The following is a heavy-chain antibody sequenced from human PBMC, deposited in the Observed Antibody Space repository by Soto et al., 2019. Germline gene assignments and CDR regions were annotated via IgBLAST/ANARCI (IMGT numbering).Heavy chain of an antibody. J-gene: IGHJ3*02. CDR1: GVSISSSSYY. V-gene: IGHV4-39*01. CDR3: AAGGLYSSGSADAFDI. CDR2: IYYSGST. Sequence: SETLSLTCTVSGVSISSSSYYWGWIRQPPGKGLEWIGSIYYSGSTYYNPSLKSRVTISVDTSKNQFSLKLSSVTAADTAVYYCAAGGLYSSGSADAFDIWGQGTMVTVSS. D-gene: IGHD6-19*01.